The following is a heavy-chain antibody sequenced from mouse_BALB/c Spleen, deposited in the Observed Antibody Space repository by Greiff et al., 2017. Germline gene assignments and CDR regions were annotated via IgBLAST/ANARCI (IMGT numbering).Heavy chain of an antibody. Sequence: EVKLVESGGGLVKPGGSLKLSCAASGFTFSSYTMSWVRQTPEKRLEWVATISSGGGNTYYPDSVKGRFTISRDNAKNNLYLQMSSLRSEDTALYYCARYNKYGNYNAMDYWGQGTSVTVSS. CDR3: ARYNKYGNYNAMDY. V-gene: IGHV5-9*03. CDR2: ISSGGGNT. D-gene: IGHD2-10*02. CDR1: GFTFSSYT. J-gene: IGHJ4*01.